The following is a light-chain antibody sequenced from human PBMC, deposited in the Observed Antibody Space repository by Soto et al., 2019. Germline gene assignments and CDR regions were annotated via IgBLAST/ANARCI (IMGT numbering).Light chain of an antibody. V-gene: IGLV2-14*01. Sequence: QSALTQPASVSGSPGQSITISCTGTSSDVGGYNYVSWYQQYPAKAPKLLIYDVSSRPSGVYNRFSGSKSGNTAPLTISGLQAEDEPDYYCSSYTRSSTPWVFGGGTKLTVL. CDR1: SSDVGGYNY. CDR2: DVS. J-gene: IGLJ3*02. CDR3: SSYTRSSTPWV.